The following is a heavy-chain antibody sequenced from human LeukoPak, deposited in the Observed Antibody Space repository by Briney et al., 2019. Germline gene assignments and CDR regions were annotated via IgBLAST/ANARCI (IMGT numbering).Heavy chain of an antibody. CDR3: AKLPTSYGDYGWDY. CDR2: ISKEGNDD. J-gene: IGHJ4*02. CDR1: GFTFNTYG. D-gene: IGHD4-17*01. V-gene: IGHV3-30*18. Sequence: GGSLRLSCAVSGFTFNTYGLHWVRQAPGKGLEWLAFISKEGNDDYYANSVKGRFTISSDNSKKTLYLQMNSLRDEDTAVYYCAKLPTSYGDYGWDYWGQGTLVIVSS.